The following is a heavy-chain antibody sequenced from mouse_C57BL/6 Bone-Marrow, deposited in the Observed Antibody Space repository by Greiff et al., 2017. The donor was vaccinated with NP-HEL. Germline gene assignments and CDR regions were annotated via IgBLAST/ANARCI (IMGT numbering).Heavy chain of an antibody. V-gene: IGHV5-4*01. J-gene: IGHJ2*01. CDR3: ARDAYYGYFDY. CDR2: ISDGGSYT. Sequence: EVQGVESGGGLVKPGGSLKLSCAASGFTFSSYAMSWVRQTPEKRLEWVATISDGGSYTYYPDNVKGRFTISRDNAKNNLYLQMSHLKSEDTAMYYCARDAYYGYFDYWGQGTTLTVSS. CDR1: GFTFSSYA. D-gene: IGHD1-1*01.